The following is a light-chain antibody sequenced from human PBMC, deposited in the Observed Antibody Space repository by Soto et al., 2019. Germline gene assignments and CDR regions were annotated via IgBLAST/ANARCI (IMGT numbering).Light chain of an antibody. CDR1: RSDVGGYNY. CDR2: DVS. J-gene: IGLJ1*01. Sequence: QSALTQPASVSGSPGQSITISCTGTRSDVGGYNYVSWYQQHPGKAPKLMIYDVSNRPSGVSNRFSGSKSGNTASLTISGLQAEDEADYYCSSYTSSRTLVFGPGTKVTVL. V-gene: IGLV2-14*01. CDR3: SSYTSSRTLV.